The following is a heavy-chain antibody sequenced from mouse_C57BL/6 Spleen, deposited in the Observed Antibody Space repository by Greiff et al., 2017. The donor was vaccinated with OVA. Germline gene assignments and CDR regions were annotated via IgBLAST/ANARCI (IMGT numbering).Heavy chain of an antibody. V-gene: IGHV1-18*01. CDR1: GYTFTDYN. Sequence: EVKVVESGPELVKPGASVKIPCKASGYTFTDYNMDWVKQSHGKSLEWIGDINPNNGGTIYNQKFKGKATLTVDKSSSTAYMELRSLTSEDTAVYYCARFNLLNAMDYWGQGTSVTVSS. J-gene: IGHJ4*01. D-gene: IGHD2-1*01. CDR3: ARFNLLNAMDY. CDR2: INPNNGGT.